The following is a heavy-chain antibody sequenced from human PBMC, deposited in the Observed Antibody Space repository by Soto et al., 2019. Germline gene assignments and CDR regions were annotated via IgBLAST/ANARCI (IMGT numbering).Heavy chain of an antibody. CDR3: ASETYSSNYYYYGMDV. J-gene: IGHJ6*02. CDR1: GYTFTSYD. Sequence: QVQLVQSGAEVKKPGASVKVSCKASGYTFTSYDINWVRQATGQGLEWMGWMNPNSGNTCYAQKFQGRVTMTRNTSISTAYMELRTLRSEDTAVYYCASETYSSNYYYYGMDVWGQGTTVTVSS. D-gene: IGHD6-19*01. CDR2: MNPNSGNT. V-gene: IGHV1-8*02.